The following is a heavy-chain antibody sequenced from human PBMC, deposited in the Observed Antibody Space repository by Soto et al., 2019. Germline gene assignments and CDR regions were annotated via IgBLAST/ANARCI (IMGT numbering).Heavy chain of an antibody. Sequence: GGSLRLSCAASGFTFSNAWMSWVRQAPGKGLEWVGRIKSKTDGGTTDYAAPVKGRFTISRDESKNTLYLQMNRLKAEYSAVYYCTTVGYGARTFDSWGQGTLVTVSS. D-gene: IGHD1-26*01. J-gene: IGHJ4*02. V-gene: IGHV3-15*01. CDR3: TTVGYGARTFDS. CDR1: GFTFSNAW. CDR2: IKSKTDGGTT.